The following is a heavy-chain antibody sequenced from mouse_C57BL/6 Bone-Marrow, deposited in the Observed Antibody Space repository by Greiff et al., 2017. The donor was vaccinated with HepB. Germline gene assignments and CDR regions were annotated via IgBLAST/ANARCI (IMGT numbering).Heavy chain of an antibody. Sequence: VQLQQSGAELVRPGTSVKVSCKASGYAFTNYLIEWVKQRPGLGLEWIGVINPGSGGTNYNEKFKGKATLTADKSSSTAYMQLSSLTSEDSAVYFCARGQFAYWGQGTLVTVSA. V-gene: IGHV1-54*01. D-gene: IGHD3-3*01. CDR2: INPGSGGT. CDR1: GYAFTNYL. CDR3: ARGQFAY. J-gene: IGHJ3*01.